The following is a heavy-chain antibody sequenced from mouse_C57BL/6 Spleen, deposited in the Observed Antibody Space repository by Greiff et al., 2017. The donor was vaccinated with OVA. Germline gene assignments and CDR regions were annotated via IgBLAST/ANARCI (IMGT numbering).Heavy chain of an antibody. CDR3: TESYDGYSWFAY. CDR2: IRLKSDNYAT. D-gene: IGHD2-3*01. Sequence: EVMLVESGGGLVQPGGSMKLSCVASGFTFSNYWMNWVRQSPEKGLEWVAQIRLKSDNYATHYAESVKGRFTISRNDSKSSVYLQMNNLRAEDTGIYYCTESYDGYSWFAYWGQGTLVTVSA. CDR1: GFTFSNYW. V-gene: IGHV6-3*01. J-gene: IGHJ3*01.